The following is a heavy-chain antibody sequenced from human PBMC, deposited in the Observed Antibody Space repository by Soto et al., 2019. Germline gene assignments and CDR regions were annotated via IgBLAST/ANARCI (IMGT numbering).Heavy chain of an antibody. Sequence: SETLSLTCTVSGCSISSSSYYWGWIRQPPGKGLGRIGSIYYSGSTYYNPSLKSRVTISVDTSKNQFSLKLSSVTDADTAVYYCARTGPDLNWFDPWGQGTLVTVSS. CDR1: GCSISSSSYY. CDR2: IYYSGST. V-gene: IGHV4-39*01. J-gene: IGHJ5*02. CDR3: ARTGPDLNWFDP. D-gene: IGHD2-21*02.